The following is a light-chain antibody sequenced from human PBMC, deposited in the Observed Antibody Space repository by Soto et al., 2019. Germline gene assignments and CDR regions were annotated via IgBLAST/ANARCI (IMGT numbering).Light chain of an antibody. CDR1: QGISSF. V-gene: IGKV1-9*01. J-gene: IGKJ5*01. CDR3: QHYNSYSEA. CDR2: DAY. Sequence: IQLTQSPSSLSASVGARLTITGRASQGISSFLAWYQQKPGKAPKLLIYDAYTLQSGVTSRFSGSGSGTDFTLTISSLQPDDFATYYCQHYNSYSEAFGQGTRLDIK.